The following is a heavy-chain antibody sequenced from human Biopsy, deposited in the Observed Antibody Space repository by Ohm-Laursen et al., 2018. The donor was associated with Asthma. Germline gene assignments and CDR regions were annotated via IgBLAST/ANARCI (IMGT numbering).Heavy chain of an antibody. J-gene: IGHJ4*02. CDR1: GFRFDDYA. D-gene: IGHD3-3*01. Sequence: SLRLSCAASGFRFDDYAMYWVRQAPGKGLEWVAGISWNSGNIGYADSVNGRFTVSRDDSKNTLYLQMNSLRPDDTAVYYCARDVMEWYLPAFDFWGQGTLVTASS. CDR2: ISWNSGNI. CDR3: ARDVMEWYLPAFDF. V-gene: IGHV3-9*01.